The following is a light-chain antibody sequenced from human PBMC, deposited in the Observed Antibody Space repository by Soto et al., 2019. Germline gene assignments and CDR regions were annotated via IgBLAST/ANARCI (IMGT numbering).Light chain of an antibody. Sequence: QSVLTQPASVSGPPGQSITISCTGTSSDVGGYNYVSWYQQHPGKAPKVIIYDVSSRPSGGSNRFSGSKSGNTASLTISGLQADDDADYYCSSYTTSRTRVFGGGTKLTVL. CDR3: SSYTTSRTRV. CDR1: SSDVGGYNY. J-gene: IGLJ3*02. V-gene: IGLV2-14*03. CDR2: DVS.